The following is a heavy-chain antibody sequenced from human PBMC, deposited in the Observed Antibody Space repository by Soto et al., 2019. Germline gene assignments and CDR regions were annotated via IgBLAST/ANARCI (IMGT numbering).Heavy chain of an antibody. CDR2: ISAYNGNT. CDR1: GYTFTSYG. Sequence: GASVKVSCKASGYTFTSYGISWVRPAPGQGLEWMGWISAYNGNTKYAQKLQGRVTMTTDTSTSTAYMELRSLRSEDTAVYYCARAAPRYCSGGSCYSGRDYWGQGTLVTVS. V-gene: IGHV1-18*01. D-gene: IGHD2-15*01. CDR3: ARAAPRYCSGGSCYSGRDY. J-gene: IGHJ4*02.